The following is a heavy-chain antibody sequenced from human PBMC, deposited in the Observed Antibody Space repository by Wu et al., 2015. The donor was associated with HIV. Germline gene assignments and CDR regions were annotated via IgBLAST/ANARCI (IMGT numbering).Heavy chain of an antibody. D-gene: IGHD3-10*01. J-gene: IGHJ3*02. Sequence: QVQLLQSGAEVKKPGASVKVSCKASGYTFTDYFIHWVRQAPGQGLEWMGWTNLNTGGTNYAPKFQGRVTMTRDTSISTAYIELSRLTSDDTALYYCARDELFRVDDAFDMWGQGTLVTVSS. CDR3: ARDELFRVDDAFDM. CDR1: GYTFTDYF. CDR2: TNLNTGGT. V-gene: IGHV1-2*02.